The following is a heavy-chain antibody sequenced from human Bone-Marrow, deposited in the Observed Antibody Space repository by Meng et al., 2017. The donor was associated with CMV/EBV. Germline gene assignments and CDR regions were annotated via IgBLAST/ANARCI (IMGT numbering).Heavy chain of an antibody. J-gene: IGHJ4*02. CDR3: ARDEGGDNNFDY. Sequence: GESLKISCVVSGFTFSSYSMTWVRQAPGKGLEWVSVIYSGGSTYYADSVKGRFTISRDNSKNTLYLQMNSLRAEDTAVYYCARDEGGDNNFDYWGQGTLVTVSS. CDR1: GFTFSSYS. D-gene: IGHD2-21*01. CDR2: IYSGGST. V-gene: IGHV3-53*01.